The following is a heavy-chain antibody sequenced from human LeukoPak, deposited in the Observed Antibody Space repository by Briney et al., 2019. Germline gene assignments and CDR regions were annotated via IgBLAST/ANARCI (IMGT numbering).Heavy chain of an antibody. Sequence: GASVKVSCKASGYTFTSYGISWVRQAPGQGLEWMGWISAYNGNTNYAQKLQGRVTMTTDTSTSTAYMELRSLRSDDTAVYYCARAPGSLTSIVVVRLFDYWGQGTLVTVSS. CDR1: GYTFTSYG. D-gene: IGHD3-22*01. CDR3: ARAPGSLTSIVVVRLFDY. V-gene: IGHV1-18*01. J-gene: IGHJ4*02. CDR2: ISAYNGNT.